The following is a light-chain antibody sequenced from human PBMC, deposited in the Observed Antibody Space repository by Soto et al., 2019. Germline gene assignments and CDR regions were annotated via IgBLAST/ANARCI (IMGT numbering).Light chain of an antibody. CDR1: TSDVGSHNF. CDR3: SSFTNSILV. J-gene: IGLJ3*02. Sequence: QSALTQPASVSGSPGQSITISCTGTTSDVGSHNFVSWYQQLPGKAPKLLIYEDTNRPSGTSNRFSGSKSGNTASLTISGLQAEDEADYYCSSFTNSILVFGGGTKLTVL. CDR2: EDT. V-gene: IGLV2-14*01.